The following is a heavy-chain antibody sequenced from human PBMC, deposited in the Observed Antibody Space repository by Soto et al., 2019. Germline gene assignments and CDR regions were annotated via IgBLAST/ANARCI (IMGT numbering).Heavy chain of an antibody. CDR3: AGGGYYAYFQY. CDR1: GGSVSSGSYY. Sequence: QVQLQESGPGLAKPSETLSLTCTVSGGSVSSGSYYWSWIRQPPGKGLEWIGYIYHSGSTNYNPSLKSRVAISVDTSKKQISLKLSSVTAADTAVYYCAGGGYYAYFQYWGQGTLVTVSS. J-gene: IGHJ1*01. D-gene: IGHD3-10*01. V-gene: IGHV4-61*01. CDR2: IYHSGST.